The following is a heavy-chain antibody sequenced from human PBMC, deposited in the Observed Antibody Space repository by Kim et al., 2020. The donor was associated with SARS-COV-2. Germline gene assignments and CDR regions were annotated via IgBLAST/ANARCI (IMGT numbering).Heavy chain of an antibody. Sequence: GGSLRLSCAASGFTFSSYGMHWVRQAPGKGLEWVAVISYDGSNKYYADSVKGRFTISRDNSKNTLYLQMNSLRAEDTAVYYCAKTLSGSYKRPFDYWGQGTLVTVSS. CDR3: AKTLSGSYKRPFDY. CDR2: ISYDGSNK. J-gene: IGHJ4*02. CDR1: GFTFSSYG. V-gene: IGHV3-30*18. D-gene: IGHD1-26*01.